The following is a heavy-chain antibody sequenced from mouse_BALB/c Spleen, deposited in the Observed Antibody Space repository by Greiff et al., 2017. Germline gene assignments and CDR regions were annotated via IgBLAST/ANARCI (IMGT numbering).Heavy chain of an antibody. CDR2: INPSTGYT. D-gene: IGHD2-14*01. CDR1: GYTFTSYW. CDR3: ARTYRYDPYFDY. Sequence: VQLQESGAELAKPGASVKMSCKASGYTFTSYWMHWVKQRPGQGLEWIGYINPSTGYTEYNQKFKDKATLTADKSSSTAYMQLSSLTSEDSAVYYCARTYRYDPYFDYWGQGTTLTVSS. V-gene: IGHV1-7*01. J-gene: IGHJ2*01.